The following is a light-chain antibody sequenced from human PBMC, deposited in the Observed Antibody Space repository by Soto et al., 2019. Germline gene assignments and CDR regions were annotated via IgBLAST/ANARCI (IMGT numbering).Light chain of an antibody. CDR3: QQDNTWPPIT. CDR1: QSVSSK. Sequence: EIERAHSPATLSVSPEERGTLSCRACQSVSSKLAWYQQKPGQAPRLLIYGASTRATGIPARFSGSGSGTEFTLTISSLQSEDFAVYYCQQDNTWPPITCGEGTRLEIK. CDR2: GAS. J-gene: IGKJ5*01. V-gene: IGKV3-15*01.